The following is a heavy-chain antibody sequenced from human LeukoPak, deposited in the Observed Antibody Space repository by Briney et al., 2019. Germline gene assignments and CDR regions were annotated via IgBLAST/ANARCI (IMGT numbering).Heavy chain of an antibody. Sequence: PGGSLRLSCAASGFTFSSYGMHWVRQAPGKGLEWVALIRSDGSNKFYADSVKGRFTISRDNSKNTLYLQMNSLRAGDTAVYYCAKGGQLLLYYYYYMDVWGKGTTVTVSS. V-gene: IGHV3-30*02. D-gene: IGHD2-2*01. CDR1: GFTFSSYG. CDR3: AKGGQLLLYYYYYMDV. CDR2: IRSDGSNK. J-gene: IGHJ6*03.